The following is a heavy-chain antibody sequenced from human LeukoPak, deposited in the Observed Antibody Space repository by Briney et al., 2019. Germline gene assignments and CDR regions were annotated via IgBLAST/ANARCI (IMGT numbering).Heavy chain of an antibody. CDR3: ARALIAAPWFDP. J-gene: IGHJ5*02. CDR1: GYTFTSYY. V-gene: IGHV1-46*01. Sequence: ASVKVSCKASGYTFTSYYMHWVRQAPGQGLEWMGIINPSGGSTGYAQKFQGRVTMTRDTSTSTVYMELSSLRSEDTAVYYCARALIAAPWFDPWGQGTLVTVSS. CDR2: INPSGGST. D-gene: IGHD6-6*01.